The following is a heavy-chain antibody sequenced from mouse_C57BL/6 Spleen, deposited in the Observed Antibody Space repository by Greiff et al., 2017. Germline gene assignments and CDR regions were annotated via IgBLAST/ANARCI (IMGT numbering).Heavy chain of an antibody. V-gene: IGHV1-69*01. CDR2: IDPSDSYT. CDR1: GYTFTSYW. CDR3: ARPDYYGSSSYWYFDV. D-gene: IGHD1-1*01. Sequence: QVQLKQPGAELVMPGASVKLSCKASGYTFTSYWMHWVKQRPGQGLEWIGEIDPSDSYTNYNQKFKGKSTLTVDKSSSTAYMKLSSLTSEDSAVYYCARPDYYGSSSYWYFDVWGTGTTVTVSS. J-gene: IGHJ1*03.